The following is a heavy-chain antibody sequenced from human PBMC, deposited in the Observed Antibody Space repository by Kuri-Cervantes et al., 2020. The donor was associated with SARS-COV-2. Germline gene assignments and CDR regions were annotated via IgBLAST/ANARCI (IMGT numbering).Heavy chain of an antibody. CDR2: ISGNGGST. CDR3: AKDLSRAAALTGAQVL. Sequence: GGSLRLSCAASGFTFSSYAMSWVRQAPGKGLEWASAISGNGGSTYYADSVKGWFTISRDNSKNTLYLQMNSLRAEDTAVYYCAKDLSRAAALTGAQVLWGQGTLVTVSS. D-gene: IGHD6-13*01. CDR1: GFTFSSYA. J-gene: IGHJ4*02. V-gene: IGHV3-23*01.